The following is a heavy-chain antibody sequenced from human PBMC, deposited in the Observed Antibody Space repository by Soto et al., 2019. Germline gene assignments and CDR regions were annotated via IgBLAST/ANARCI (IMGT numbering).Heavy chain of an antibody. CDR2: ISGSGGST. CDR1: GFTFSSYA. J-gene: IGHJ4*02. V-gene: IGHV3-23*01. Sequence: PLGVLRLSCAASGFTFSSYAMSWVRQAPGKGLEWVSAISGSGGSTYYADSVKGRFTISRDNSKNTLYLQMNSLRAEDTAVYYCAKGMVATKRPYFDYWGQGTLVTVSS. CDR3: AKGMVATKRPYFDY. D-gene: IGHD5-12*01.